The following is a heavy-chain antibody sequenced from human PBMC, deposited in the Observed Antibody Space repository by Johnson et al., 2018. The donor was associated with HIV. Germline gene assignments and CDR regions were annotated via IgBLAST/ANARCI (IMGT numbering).Heavy chain of an antibody. CDR1: GFPLSNSA. J-gene: IGHJ3*02. CDR2: ISGNGGSS. CDR3: AKDAWGSNWNGIFDI. Sequence: VQLVESGGGLVQPGGSLRLSCAASGFPLSNSAMSWVRQAPGNGLEWVSAISGNGGSSYYADSVQGHFTISRDNSKNTLYLQLNFLRAEDTAIYYCAKDAWGSNWNGIFDIWGQGTFVTVSS. V-gene: IGHV3-23*04. D-gene: IGHD1-1*01.